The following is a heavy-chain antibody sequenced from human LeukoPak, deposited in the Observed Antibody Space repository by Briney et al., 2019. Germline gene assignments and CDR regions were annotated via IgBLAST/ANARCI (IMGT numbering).Heavy chain of an antibody. Sequence: GASVKVSCKASGSSFSSFSFHWVRRAPGQRLEWMGWISVDNGNTRYSEKFQGRVIISKDASASTGYMELSSLRSEDTAIYYCARDSWYYGSSGRYGLEVWGQGTTVIVSS. CDR1: GSSFSSFS. J-gene: IGHJ6*02. CDR2: ISVDNGNT. CDR3: ARDSWYYGSSGRYGLEV. D-gene: IGHD3-22*01. V-gene: IGHV1-3*01.